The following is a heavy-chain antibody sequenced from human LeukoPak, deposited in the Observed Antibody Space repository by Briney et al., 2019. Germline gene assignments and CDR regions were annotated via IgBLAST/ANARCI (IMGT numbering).Heavy chain of an antibody. J-gene: IGHJ5*02. CDR1: GFTFSSYS. Sequence: PGGSLRLSCAASGFTFSSYSMNWVRQAPGKGLEWVTSISSSSSYIYYADSVKGRFTISRDNAKNSLYLQMNSLRAEDTAVYYCARDVWFGENGFDPWSQGTLVTVSS. CDR3: ARDVWFGENGFDP. CDR2: ISSSSSYI. D-gene: IGHD3-10*01. V-gene: IGHV3-21*01.